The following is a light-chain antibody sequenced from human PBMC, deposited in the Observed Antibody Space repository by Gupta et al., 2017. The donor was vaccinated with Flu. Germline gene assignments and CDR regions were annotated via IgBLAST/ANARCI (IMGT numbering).Light chain of an antibody. V-gene: IGKV3-15*01. CDR2: GAS. CDR3: QQSAYWPRT. CDR1: QSVGNS. Sequence: GERATLSCRTSQSVGNSVAWYQQKPGQITRLVICGASTRAAGFSARFSSSGSGKEFTLTISSLQSEDVAVYYCQQSAYWPRTFGQGTKVEI. J-gene: IGKJ1*01.